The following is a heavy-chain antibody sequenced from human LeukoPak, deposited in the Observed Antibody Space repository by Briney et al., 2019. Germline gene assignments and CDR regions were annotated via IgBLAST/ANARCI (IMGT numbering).Heavy chain of an antibody. J-gene: IGHJ4*02. Sequence: QSGGSLRLSCAASGFTFANSAMTWVRQAPGKGLEWVSSFSGSDGNTYYADSVRGRFTISRDNSKNTVSLQMNSLRAEDTAVYFCAKHPTVTPTHRFDYWGQGILVTVSS. V-gene: IGHV3-23*01. CDR3: AKHPTVTPTHRFDY. CDR2: FSGSDGNT. D-gene: IGHD4-17*01. CDR1: GFTFANSA.